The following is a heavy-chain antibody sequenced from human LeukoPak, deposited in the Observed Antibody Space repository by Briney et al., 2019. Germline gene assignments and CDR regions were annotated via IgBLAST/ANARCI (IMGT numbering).Heavy chain of an antibody. J-gene: IGHJ5*02. Sequence: ASVKVSCKASGYTFTGYYMHWVRQAPGQGLEWMGWINPNSGGTNYAQKFQGRVTMTRDTSISTAYMELSRLRSDDTAVYYRARESIAARPRFDPWGQGTLVTVSS. D-gene: IGHD6-6*01. CDR1: GYTFTGYY. CDR3: ARESIAARPRFDP. V-gene: IGHV1-2*02. CDR2: INPNSGGT.